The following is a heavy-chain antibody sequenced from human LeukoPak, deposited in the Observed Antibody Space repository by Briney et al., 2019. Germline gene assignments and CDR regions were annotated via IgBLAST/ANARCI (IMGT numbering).Heavy chain of an antibody. D-gene: IGHD3-16*01. CDR2: IYHTEST. Sequence: SETLSLTCTVSGDSISSGGYYWSWIRQPPAKGLEWIGNIYHTESTYYNPSIKSRLTISVNRSKNPFSLKLSSVTAADTAIYYCARGLGYGDYWYFDLWGRGTLVTVSS. J-gene: IGHJ2*01. CDR3: ARGLGYGDYWYFDL. V-gene: IGHV4-30-2*01. CDR1: GDSISSGGYY.